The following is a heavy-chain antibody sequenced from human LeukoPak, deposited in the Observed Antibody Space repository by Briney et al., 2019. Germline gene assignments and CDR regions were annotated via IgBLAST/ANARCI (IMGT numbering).Heavy chain of an antibody. Sequence: GESLKISCQGSGYSFTSYWIGWVRQMPGKGLEWMGIIYPDDSDTRYSPSFQGQVTISADKSISTAYLQWSSLKASDTAMYYCARLYDYGDFIRAFDIWGQGTMVTVSS. J-gene: IGHJ3*02. CDR3: ARLYDYGDFIRAFDI. D-gene: IGHD4-17*01. CDR2: IYPDDSDT. V-gene: IGHV5-51*01. CDR1: GYSFTSYW.